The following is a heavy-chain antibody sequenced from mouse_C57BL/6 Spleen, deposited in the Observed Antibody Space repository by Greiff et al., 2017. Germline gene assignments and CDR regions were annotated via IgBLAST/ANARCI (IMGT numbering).Heavy chain of an antibody. D-gene: IGHD1-1*01. J-gene: IGHJ3*01. CDR3: FYCYGSSSAWFAY. CDR2: IYPRSGNT. Sequence: QVQLQQSGAELARPGASVKLSCKASGYTFTSYGISWVKQRTGQGLEWIGEIYPRSGNTYYNEKFKGKATLTADKSSSTAYMELRSLTSEDSAVYFCFYCYGSSSAWFAYWGQGTLVTVSA. V-gene: IGHV1-81*01. CDR1: GYTFTSYG.